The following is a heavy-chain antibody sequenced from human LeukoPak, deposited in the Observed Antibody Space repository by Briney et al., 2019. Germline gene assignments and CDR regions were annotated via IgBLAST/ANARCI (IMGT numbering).Heavy chain of an antibody. CDR1: GGSISSYY. J-gene: IGHJ4*02. CDR3: AKSGGYGLIDY. V-gene: IGHV4-4*07. CDR2: IYTSGST. Sequence: PSETLSLTCTVSGGSISSYYWSWIRQPAGEGLEWIGRIYTSGSTYYNESLESRVTISIDTSKNQFSLKLNSVTAADTAMYYCAKSGGYGLIDYWGQGTLVTVSS. D-gene: IGHD1-26*01.